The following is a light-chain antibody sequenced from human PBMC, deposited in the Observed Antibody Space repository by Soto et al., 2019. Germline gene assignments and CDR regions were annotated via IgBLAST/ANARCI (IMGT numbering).Light chain of an antibody. CDR1: QGVSNW. J-gene: IGKJ2*01. V-gene: IGKV1-12*01. CDR2: AAS. Sequence: DIQMTQSPSSVYASVGDRVTITCRASQGVSNWLAWYQQKPGKAPKLLIYAASTLRSGVPARFRGSGSGTDFTFTISSLQPEDFATYYCQQANSFPYTFGQGTQLEIK. CDR3: QQANSFPYT.